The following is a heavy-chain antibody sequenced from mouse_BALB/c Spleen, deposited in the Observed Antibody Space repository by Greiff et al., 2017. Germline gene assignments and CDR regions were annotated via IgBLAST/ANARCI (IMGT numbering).Heavy chain of an antibody. V-gene: IGHV2-9*02. J-gene: IGHJ3*01. CDR1: GFSLTSFG. CDR2: LWAGGST. CDR3: ARDTCFAY. Sequence: VQLMESGPGLVQPSQTLSITCTVSGFSLTSFGVHWVRQPPGKGLEWLGVLWAGGSTNYNSALMSGRSISKDNSKSTVFLKMNSMQTDDTAMYYCARDTCFAYWGQGTLVTVSA.